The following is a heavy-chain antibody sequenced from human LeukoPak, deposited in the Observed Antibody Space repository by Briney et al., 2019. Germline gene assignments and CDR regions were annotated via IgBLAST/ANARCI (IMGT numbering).Heavy chain of an antibody. Sequence: ASVKVSCKASGGTFSNYAISWVRQAPGHGLDWIGGIIPLFGTAHYAQKFRGRVTITADESTSTVYMELNSLTSDDTAVYYCARVWGQGSSGYYPFWGQGTLVTVSS. D-gene: IGHD3-22*01. CDR1: GGTFSNYA. CDR2: IIPLFGTA. CDR3: ARVWGQGSSGYYPF. V-gene: IGHV1-69*13. J-gene: IGHJ4*02.